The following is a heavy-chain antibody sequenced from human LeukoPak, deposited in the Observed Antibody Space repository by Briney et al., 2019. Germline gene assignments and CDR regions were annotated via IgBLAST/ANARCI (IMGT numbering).Heavy chain of an antibody. D-gene: IGHD2-15*01. CDR1: GFTFSSYA. CDR2: ISGSGGST. CDR3: AKDIVVVVAATGFDY. J-gene: IGHJ4*02. Sequence: GGSLRLSCAASGFTFSSYAMSWVRQAPGKGLEWVSAISGSGGSTYYADSVKGRFTISRDNSKNTLYLQMNSLRAEDTAVYYCAKDIVVVVAATGFDYWGQGTLVTVSS. V-gene: IGHV3-23*01.